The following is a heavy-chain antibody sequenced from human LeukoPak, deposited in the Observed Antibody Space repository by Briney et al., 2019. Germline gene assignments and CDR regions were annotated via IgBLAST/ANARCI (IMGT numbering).Heavy chain of an antibody. CDR2: ISSSSSYI. V-gene: IGHV3-21*04. J-gene: IGHJ4*02. CDR3: AKGNYYDSVFDY. Sequence: GGSLRLSCAASGFTFSSYSMNWVRQAPGKGLEWVSSISSSSSYIYYADSVKGRFTISRDNSKNTLYLQMNSLRAEDTAVYYCAKGNYYDSVFDYWGQGTLVTVSS. D-gene: IGHD3-22*01. CDR1: GFTFSSYS.